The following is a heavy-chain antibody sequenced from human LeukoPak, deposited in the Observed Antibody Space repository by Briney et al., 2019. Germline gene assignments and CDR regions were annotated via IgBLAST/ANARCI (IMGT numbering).Heavy chain of an antibody. CDR1: GYTFTGYY. J-gene: IGHJ6*02. Sequence: ASVKVSFTASGYTFTGYYMHWVRQAPGQGLEWMGRINPNSGGTNYAQKFQGRVTMTRDTSISTAYMELSRLRSDDTAVYYCARPLGATKDYYYGMDVWGQGTTVTVSS. V-gene: IGHV1-2*06. CDR3: ARPLGATKDYYYGMDV. D-gene: IGHD1-26*01. CDR2: INPNSGGT.